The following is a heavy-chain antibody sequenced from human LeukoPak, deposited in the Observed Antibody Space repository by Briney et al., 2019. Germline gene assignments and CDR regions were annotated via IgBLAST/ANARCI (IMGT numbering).Heavy chain of an antibody. CDR2: IRYDGSNK. CDR1: GFTFSNYG. Sequence: GSLRLSCAASGFTFSNYGMHWVRQAPGKGLEWVAFIRYDGSNKYYADSVKGRFTISRDNSKNTLYLQMDSLRSDDTAVYYCAKSSAGITWFDPWGQGTLVTVSS. CDR3: AKSSAGITWFDP. V-gene: IGHV3-30*02. J-gene: IGHJ5*02. D-gene: IGHD1-1*01.